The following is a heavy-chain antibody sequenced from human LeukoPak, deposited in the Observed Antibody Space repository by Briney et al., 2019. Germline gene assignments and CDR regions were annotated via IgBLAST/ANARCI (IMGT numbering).Heavy chain of an antibody. V-gene: IGHV3-74*01. CDR2: VILDGSVT. CDR3: VRDGDDFNFDY. CDR1: GFTFRRYW. Sequence: GGSLRVSYADPGFTFRRYWMHSVGQAPGKRLEWVSRVILDGSVTNYADSVKGRFTISRDNAKNTLYLQMSSLRVEDTAVYFCVRDGDDFNFDYWGQGSLVTVSS. D-gene: IGHD5-24*01. J-gene: IGHJ4*02.